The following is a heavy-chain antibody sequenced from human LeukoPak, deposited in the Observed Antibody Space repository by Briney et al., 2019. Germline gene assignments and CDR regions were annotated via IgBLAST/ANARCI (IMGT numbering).Heavy chain of an antibody. CDR3: ARAYGFGTYYYYGMDV. Sequence: PGGSLRLSCAASGFTFSSYSMNWVRQAPGKGLEWVSSINSSSSYIYYADSVKGRFTISRDNAKNSLYLQMDSLRAEDTAVYYCARAYGFGTYYYYGMDVWGQGTTVTVSS. D-gene: IGHD3-10*01. CDR1: GFTFSSYS. V-gene: IGHV3-21*01. J-gene: IGHJ6*02. CDR2: INSSSSYI.